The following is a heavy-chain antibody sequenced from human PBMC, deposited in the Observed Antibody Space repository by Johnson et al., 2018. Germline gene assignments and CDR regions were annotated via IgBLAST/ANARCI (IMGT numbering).Heavy chain of an antibody. CDR2: IIPILGIA. CDR3: ARALWFGDLDAFDI. V-gene: IGHV1-69*09. D-gene: IGHD3-10*01. Sequence: QVQLVQSGAEVKKPGSSVKVSCKASGGTFSSYTISWVRQAPGQGLEWMGRIIPILGIANYAQKFQGRVTSTADKSTGTAYMELSSVRSEDTAGYYCARALWFGDLDAFDIWGQGTMVTVSS. CDR1: GGTFSSYT. J-gene: IGHJ3*02.